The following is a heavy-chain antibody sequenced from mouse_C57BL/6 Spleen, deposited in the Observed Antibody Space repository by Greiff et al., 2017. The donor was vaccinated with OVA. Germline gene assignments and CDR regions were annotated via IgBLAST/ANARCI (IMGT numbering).Heavy chain of an antibody. CDR3: AREFPIYYYGSSYAMDY. Sequence: VQLQQPGAELVKPGASVKMSCKASGYTFTSYWITWVKQRPGQGLEWIGDIYPGSGSTNYNEKFKSKATLTVDTSSSTAYMQLSSLTSEDSAVYYCAREFPIYYYGSSYAMDYWGQGTSVTVSS. V-gene: IGHV1-55*01. J-gene: IGHJ4*01. CDR2: IYPGSGST. CDR1: GYTFTSYW. D-gene: IGHD1-1*01.